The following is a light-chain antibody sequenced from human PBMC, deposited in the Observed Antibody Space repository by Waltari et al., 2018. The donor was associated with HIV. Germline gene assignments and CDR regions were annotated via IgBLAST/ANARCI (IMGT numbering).Light chain of an antibody. CDR3: QQSYSGLT. Sequence: DIQMTQSPSSLSASLGDRIIITCRASQTISTYLNWYQHKPGRAPNLLIYAASSLHSGVPSRFSGSGSGTDFTLTINSLQAEDFATYYCQQSYSGLTFGPGTKVD. CDR2: AAS. J-gene: IGKJ3*01. V-gene: IGKV1-39*01. CDR1: QTISTY.